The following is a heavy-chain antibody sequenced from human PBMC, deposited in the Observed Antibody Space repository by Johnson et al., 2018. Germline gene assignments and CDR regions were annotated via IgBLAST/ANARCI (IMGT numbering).Heavy chain of an antibody. CDR2: INPGDGST. J-gene: IGHJ3*02. Sequence: QVQLVQCGAEVTKPGASVKVSCKASGYTFTSYYLHLVRQAPGQGLEWMGIINPGDGSTSYAQKFQGRVTMTRDTSTSTVYMELSSLRSEDTAVYYCARGRLAVGFDIWGQGTMVTVSS. CDR1: GYTFTSYY. V-gene: IGHV1-46*01. CDR3: ARGRLAVGFDI.